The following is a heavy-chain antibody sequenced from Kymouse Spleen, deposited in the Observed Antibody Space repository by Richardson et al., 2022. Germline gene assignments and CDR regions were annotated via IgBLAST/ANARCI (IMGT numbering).Heavy chain of an antibody. V-gene: IGHV4-34*01. CDR1: GGSFSGYY. CDR2: INHSGST. Sequence: QVQLQQWGAGLLKPSETLSLTCAVYGGSFSGYYWSWIRQPPGKGLEWIGEINHSGSTNYNPSLKSRVTISVDTSKNQFSLKLSSVTAADTAVYYCARGHITMVRGVIINYFDYWGQGTLVTVSS. CDR3: ARGHITMVRGVIINYFDY. J-gene: IGHJ4*02. D-gene: IGHD3-10*01.